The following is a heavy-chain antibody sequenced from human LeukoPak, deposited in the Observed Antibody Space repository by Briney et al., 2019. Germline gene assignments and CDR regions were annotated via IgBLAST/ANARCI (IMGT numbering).Heavy chain of an antibody. CDR1: GFTFSSYA. CDR3: AKVSSDDYVWGSYIDY. D-gene: IGHD3-16*01. J-gene: IGHJ4*02. V-gene: IGHV3-23*01. CDR2: ISGSGGST. Sequence: GGSLRLSCAASGFTFSSYAMSWVRQAPGKGLEWVSAISGSGGSTYYADSVRGRFTISRDNSKNTLYLQMNSLRAEDTAVYYCAKVSSDDYVWGSYIDYWGQGTLVTVSS.